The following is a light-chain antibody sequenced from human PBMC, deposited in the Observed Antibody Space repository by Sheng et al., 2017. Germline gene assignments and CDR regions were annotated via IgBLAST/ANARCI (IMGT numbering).Light chain of an antibody. CDR2: LGL. CDR1: QSLLARNGYLYVSY. J-gene: IGKJ3*01. Sequence: IVMTQSPPSLPVTPGEPASISCRSSQSLLARNGYLYVSYLDWYLQKPGQPPQLLIFLGLIGLRVPDRFSGSGSGTDFTLEISRVEAEDVGIYYCMQALQTPFTFGPGTKVDIK. V-gene: IGKV2-28*01. CDR3: MQALQTPFT.